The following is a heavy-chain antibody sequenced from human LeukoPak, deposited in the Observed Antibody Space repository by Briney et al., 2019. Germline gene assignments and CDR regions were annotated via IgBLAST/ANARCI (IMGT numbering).Heavy chain of an antibody. CDR3: ARGSASNWPVDI. Sequence: SVRVPCKASGRSFSSYAISWVRQAPGRGLEWMGGITPVFGTAKYAQRFQDRVTISADDSTSTAYLEVTKVTSEDTAVYYCARGSASNWPVDIWGQGTLITVSS. CDR1: GRSFSSYA. D-gene: IGHD6-13*01. V-gene: IGHV1-69*13. J-gene: IGHJ4*02. CDR2: ITPVFGTA.